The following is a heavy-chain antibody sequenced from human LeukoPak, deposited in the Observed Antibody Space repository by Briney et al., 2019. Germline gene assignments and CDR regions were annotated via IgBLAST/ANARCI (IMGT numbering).Heavy chain of an antibody. J-gene: IGHJ6*02. CDR2: MNPDNGNT. CDR3: ARVLGRPSLYYGMDV. CDR1: GCPFTSCD. D-gene: IGHD3-10*01. Sequence: GASVKVSCKASGCPFTSCDIHWVRQATGQGLEWMGWMNPDNGNTGYAQKFQGRVTMTRDTSIGTAYMELSSLRSEDTAVYYCARVLGRPSLYYGMDVWGQGTTVTVSS. V-gene: IGHV1-8*01.